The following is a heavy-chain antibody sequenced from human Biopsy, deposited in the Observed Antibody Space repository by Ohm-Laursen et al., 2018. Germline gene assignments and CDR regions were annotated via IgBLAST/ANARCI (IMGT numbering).Heavy chain of an antibody. CDR3: GNEVHGRDY. Sequence: SDTLSLTWAVFGKTFSDYQWSWIRQPPGKGLEWIGQINQAGTTNYNPSLKSRVSISADASKYEFSLWLTSVTAADTAVYLCGNEVHGRDYWGLGAQVTVSS. J-gene: IGHJ4*02. D-gene: IGHD2-15*01. CDR2: INQAGTT. CDR1: GKTFSDYQ. V-gene: IGHV4-34*08.